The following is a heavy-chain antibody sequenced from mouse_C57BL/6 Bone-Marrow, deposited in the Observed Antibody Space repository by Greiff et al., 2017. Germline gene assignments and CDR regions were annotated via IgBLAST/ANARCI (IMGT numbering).Heavy chain of an antibody. CDR3: ARGDYYGSSYSN. CDR1: GFNIKDDY. V-gene: IGHV1S12*01. J-gene: IGHJ2*01. CDR2: IYPRDGST. D-gene: IGHD1-1*01. Sequence: VQLQQSGAELVRPGASVKLSCTASGFNIKDDYMHWVKQRPEQGLEWIGYIYPRDGSTKYNEKLKGTATLTADKSCSTAYMQLNSLTSEDSAVYFCARGDYYGSSYSNWGQGTTLTVSS.